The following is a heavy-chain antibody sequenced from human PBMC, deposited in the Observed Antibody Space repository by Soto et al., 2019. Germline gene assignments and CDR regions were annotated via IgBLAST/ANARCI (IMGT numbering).Heavy chain of an antibody. J-gene: IGHJ6*02. CDR3: ARDRYDILTGYYDYYYYYGMDV. CDR1: GGSISSSNW. Sequence: QVQLQESGPGLVKPSGTLSLTCAVSGGSISSSNWWSWVRQPPGKGLEWIGEIYHSGSTNYNPSLKSRVTISVDKSKNQFSLKLSSVTAADTAVYYCARDRYDILTGYYDYYYYYGMDVWGQGTTVTVSS. D-gene: IGHD3-9*01. CDR2: IYHSGST. V-gene: IGHV4-4*02.